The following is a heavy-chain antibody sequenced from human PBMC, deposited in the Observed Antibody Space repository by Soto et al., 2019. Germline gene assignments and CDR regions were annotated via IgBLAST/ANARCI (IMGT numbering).Heavy chain of an antibody. J-gene: IGHJ4*02. V-gene: IGHV1-8*01. Sequence: QVQLVQSGAEVKKPGASVKVSCKASGYTFTSYDINWVRQATGQGLEWMGWMNPNSGNTGYAQKFQGRVTMTRNTSIITPYMQLSILRSEDTAVYYSARERTVAANDYWGQGTLVTVSS. CDR1: GYTFTSYD. CDR2: MNPNSGNT. CDR3: ARERTVAANDY. D-gene: IGHD6-19*01.